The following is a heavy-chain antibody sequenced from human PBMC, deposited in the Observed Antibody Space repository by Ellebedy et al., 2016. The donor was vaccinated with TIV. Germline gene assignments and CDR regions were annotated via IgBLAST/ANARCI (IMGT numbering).Heavy chain of an antibody. CDR3: AIGPAF. CDR1: GYSFTTFP. J-gene: IGHJ4*02. CDR2: ILPKTGNP. Sequence: AASVKVSCKASGYSFTTFPMNWVRQAPGQSPEWMGWILPKTGNPTYAQGFTGRFVFSLDTSVSTAYLEISSLKAEDTAVYYCAIGPAFWGQGTLVTVSS. V-gene: IGHV7-4-1*02.